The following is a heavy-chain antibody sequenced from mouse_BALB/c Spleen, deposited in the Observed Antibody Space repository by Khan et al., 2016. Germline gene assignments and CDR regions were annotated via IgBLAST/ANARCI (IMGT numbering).Heavy chain of an antibody. CDR1: GYSITSDYA. V-gene: IGHV3-2*02. Sequence: EVQLQESGPGLVKPSQSLSLTCTVTGYSITSDYAWNWIRQFPGNKLEWMGYISYSGSTSYNPSLKSRISITRDTSKNPFFLQLNSVTTEDTAAYYCARIVIYDGYYDYAMDYWGQGTSVTVSS. J-gene: IGHJ4*01. D-gene: IGHD2-3*01. CDR3: ARIVIYDGYYDYAMDY. CDR2: ISYSGST.